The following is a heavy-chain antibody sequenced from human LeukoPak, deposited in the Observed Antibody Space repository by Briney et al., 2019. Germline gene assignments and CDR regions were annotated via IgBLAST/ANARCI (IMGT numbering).Heavy chain of an antibody. V-gene: IGHV4-39*07. CDR3: ARRTNWGPNWFDP. D-gene: IGHD7-27*01. CDR2: IYYSGST. Sequence: SETLSLTCTVSGGSISSSSYYWGWIRQPPRKGLEWIGSIYYSGSTYYNPSLKSRVTISVDTSKNQFSLKLSSVTAADTAVYYCARRTNWGPNWFDPWGQGTLVTVSS. J-gene: IGHJ5*02. CDR1: GGSISSSSYY.